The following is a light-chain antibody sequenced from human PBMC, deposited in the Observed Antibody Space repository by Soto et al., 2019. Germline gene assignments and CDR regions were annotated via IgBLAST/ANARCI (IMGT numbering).Light chain of an antibody. Sequence: QLVLTQPPSASGTPGQRVTISCSGSSSNIGTYSVSWYQQFPGTAPRLLIYSDNQRPSGVPDRFSASKSGASASLAISGLQSEDEADFHCAAWDDSLNGCVFGTGTKVTVL. J-gene: IGLJ1*01. CDR2: SDN. CDR3: AAWDDSLNGCV. V-gene: IGLV1-44*01. CDR1: SSNIGTYS.